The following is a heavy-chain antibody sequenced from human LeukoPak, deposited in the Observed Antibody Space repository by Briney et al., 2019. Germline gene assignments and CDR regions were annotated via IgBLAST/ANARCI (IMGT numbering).Heavy chain of an antibody. V-gene: IGHV4-31*03. CDR2: IYYSGST. Sequence: PSETLSLTCTVSGGSISSGGYYWSWIRQHPGKGLEWIGYIYYSGSTYYNPSLKSRVTISVDTSKNQFSLKLSSVTAADTAVYYCARALELPDAFDIWGQGTMVTVSS. D-gene: IGHD1-26*01. CDR3: ARALELPDAFDI. CDR1: GGSISSGGYY. J-gene: IGHJ3*02.